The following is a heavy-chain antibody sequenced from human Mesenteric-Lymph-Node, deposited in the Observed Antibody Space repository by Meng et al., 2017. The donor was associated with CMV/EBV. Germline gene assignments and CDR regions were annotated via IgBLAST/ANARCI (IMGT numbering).Heavy chain of an antibody. D-gene: IGHD2-2*01. CDR3: AGHQVVPTTPGYNWFDP. J-gene: IGHJ5*02. CDR2: IYYSVST. CDR1: GGSISSYY. V-gene: IGHV4-59*01. Sequence: SETLSLTGTVSGGSISSYYWTWIRQPPGKGLEWIGYIYYSVSTNYNPSLKSRVTISIDTSKNQFSLKLSSVTAADTAVYYCAGHQVVPTTPGYNWFDPWGQGTLVTVSS.